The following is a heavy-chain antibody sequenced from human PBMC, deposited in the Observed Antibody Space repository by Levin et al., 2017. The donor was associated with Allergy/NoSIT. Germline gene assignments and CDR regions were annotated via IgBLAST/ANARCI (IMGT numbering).Heavy chain of an antibody. CDR3: ARHRYCTSTRCSSYYYYMDV. CDR1: GGSISSTSYH. J-gene: IGHJ6*03. D-gene: IGHD2-2*01. CDR2: IYYVGDT. V-gene: IGHV4-39*01. Sequence: SQTLSLTCTVSGGSISSTSYHWSWLRQPPGKGLEWIATIYYVGDTYYNPSLKSRVTISVDTSKNQFSLKLTSVTAADTAVYYCARHRYCTSTRCSSYYYYMDVWGIGTTVTVSS.